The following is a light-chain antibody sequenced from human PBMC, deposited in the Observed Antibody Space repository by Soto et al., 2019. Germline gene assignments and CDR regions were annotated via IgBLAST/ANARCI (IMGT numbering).Light chain of an antibody. CDR1: QSVSSSY. CDR3: QQYGSSPPIT. V-gene: IGKV3-20*01. CDR2: GAS. Sequence: EIVLTQSPGTLSLSPGERATLSCRASQSVSSSYLAWYQQKPGQAPRLLIYGASSRATGIPDRFSGSESGTHFTLTISRLEPEAFAVYYCQQYGSSPPITFGQGTRLEIK. J-gene: IGKJ5*01.